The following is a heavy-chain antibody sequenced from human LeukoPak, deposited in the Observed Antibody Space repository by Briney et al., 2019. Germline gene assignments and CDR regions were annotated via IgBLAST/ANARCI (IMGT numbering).Heavy chain of an antibody. CDR3: ARDQAYYDFWSGYLGTTLGDYYYYGMDV. CDR1: GYTFTSYG. J-gene: IGHJ6*02. V-gene: IGHV1-18*01. CDR2: SSAYNGNT. D-gene: IGHD3-3*01. Sequence: ASVKVSCKASGYTFTSYGISWVRQAPAQGLEWMGWSSAYNGNTNYAQKLQGRVTMTTDTSTSTAYMELRSLRSDDTAVYYCARDQAYYDFWSGYLGTTLGDYYYYGMDVWGQGTTVTVSS.